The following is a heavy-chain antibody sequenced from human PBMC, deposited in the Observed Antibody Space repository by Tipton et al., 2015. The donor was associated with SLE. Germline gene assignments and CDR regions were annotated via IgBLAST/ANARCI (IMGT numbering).Heavy chain of an antibody. CDR1: GGSISSHY. V-gene: IGHV4-59*11. D-gene: IGHD3-10*01. J-gene: IGHJ4*02. Sequence: TLSLTCTVSGGSISSHYWSWIRQPPGKGLEWIGYIYYSGSTNYNPSLKSRVTISVDTSKNQFSLKLSSVTAADTAVYYCARGLGYYGSGPSYWGQGTLVTVSS. CDR2: IYYSGST. CDR3: ARGLGYYGSGPSY.